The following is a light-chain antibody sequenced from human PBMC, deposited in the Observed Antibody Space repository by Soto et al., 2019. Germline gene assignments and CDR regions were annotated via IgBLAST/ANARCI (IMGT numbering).Light chain of an antibody. V-gene: IGKV1-5*03. CDR1: QTISSW. CDR2: KAS. Sequence: DIPMTQSPSTLSGSVGDRVTITCRASQTISSWLAWYQQKPGKAPKLLIYKASTLKSGVPSRFSGSGSGTEFTLTISSLQTDDFATYSCQHSNSYAEAFGQGTKVELK. J-gene: IGKJ1*01. CDR3: QHSNSYAEA.